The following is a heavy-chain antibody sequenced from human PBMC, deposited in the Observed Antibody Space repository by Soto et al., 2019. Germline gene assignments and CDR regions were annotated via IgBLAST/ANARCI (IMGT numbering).Heavy chain of an antibody. J-gene: IGHJ5*02. CDR3: ARRTYSSGWYDNWFDP. CDR1: GGSISSSSYY. D-gene: IGHD6-19*01. V-gene: IGHV4-39*01. CDR2: IYYSGST. Sequence: SETLSLTCTVSGGSISSSSYYWGWIRQPPGKGLEWIGSIYYSGSTYYNPSLKSRVTISVDTSKNQFSLKLSSVTAADTAVYYCARRTYSSGWYDNWFDPWGQGTLVTSPQ.